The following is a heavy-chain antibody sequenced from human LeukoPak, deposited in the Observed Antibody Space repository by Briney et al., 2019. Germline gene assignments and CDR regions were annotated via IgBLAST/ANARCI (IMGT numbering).Heavy chain of an antibody. CDR2: FDPEDGET. D-gene: IGHD3-9*01. CDR3: ATTFRYFDWLPPFFDY. V-gene: IGHV1-24*01. Sequence: ASVKVSCKVSGYTLTELSMHWVRQAPGKGLEWMGGFDPEDGETIYAQKFQGRVTMTEDTSTDTAYMELSSLRSEDTAVYYCATTFRYFDWLPPFFDYWGQGTLVTVSS. J-gene: IGHJ4*02. CDR1: GYTLTELS.